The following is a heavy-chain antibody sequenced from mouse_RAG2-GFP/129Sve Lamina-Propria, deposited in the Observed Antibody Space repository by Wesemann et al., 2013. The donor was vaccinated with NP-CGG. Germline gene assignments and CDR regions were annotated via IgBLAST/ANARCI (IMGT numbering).Heavy chain of an antibody. CDR3: ASNWDVTFDY. CDR2: INPNNGGT. Sequence: EVQLQQSGPELVKPGSSVKISCKASGYTFTDYYMNWVKQSHGKSLEWIGDINPNNGGTSYNQKFKGKATLTADKSSSTAYMQLNSLTSEDSAVYYCASNWDVTFDYWGQGTTLTVSS. V-gene: IGHV1-26*01. D-gene: IGHD4-1*01. J-gene: IGHJ2*01. CDR1: GYTFTDYY.